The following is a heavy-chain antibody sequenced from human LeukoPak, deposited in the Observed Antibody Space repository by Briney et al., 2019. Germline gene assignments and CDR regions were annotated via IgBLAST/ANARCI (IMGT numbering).Heavy chain of an antibody. Sequence: ASVKVPCKASGCTFTSYYMHWVRQAPGQGLEWMGIINPSGGSTSYAQKFQGRVTMTRDTSTSTVYMELSSLRSEDTAVYYCAREIGYCSSTSCYKRAFDIWGQGTMVTVSS. D-gene: IGHD2-2*02. CDR2: INPSGGST. CDR1: GCTFTSYY. V-gene: IGHV1-46*01. CDR3: AREIGYCSSTSCYKRAFDI. J-gene: IGHJ3*02.